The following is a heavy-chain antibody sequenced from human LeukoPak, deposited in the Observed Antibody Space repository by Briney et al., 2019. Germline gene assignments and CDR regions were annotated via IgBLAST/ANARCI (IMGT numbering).Heavy chain of an antibody. D-gene: IGHD6-13*01. CDR1: GGTFSSYA. Sequence: ASVKVSCKASGGTFSSYAISWVRQAPGQGLEWMGRIIPILGIANYAQKFQGRVTITADKSTSTAYMELSSLRSEDTAVYYCARGGIIAAAGDFDYWGQGTLVTVSS. V-gene: IGHV1-69*04. CDR2: IIPILGIA. J-gene: IGHJ4*02. CDR3: ARGGIIAAAGDFDY.